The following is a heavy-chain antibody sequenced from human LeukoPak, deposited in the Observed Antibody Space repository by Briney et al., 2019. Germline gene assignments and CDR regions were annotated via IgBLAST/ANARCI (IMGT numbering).Heavy chain of an antibody. J-gene: IGHJ4*02. CDR2: TNQDESAK. Sequence: GGSLRLSCSASGFTFGTYWMSWVRQAPGEGLEWVASTNQDESAKYYMDSVKGRFTISRDNAKDSLFLQMNSLRAEDTAVYYCARLYGSHITYDYWGQGTLVTVSS. CDR1: GFTFGTYW. D-gene: IGHD4-17*01. V-gene: IGHV3-7*01. CDR3: ARLYGSHITYDY.